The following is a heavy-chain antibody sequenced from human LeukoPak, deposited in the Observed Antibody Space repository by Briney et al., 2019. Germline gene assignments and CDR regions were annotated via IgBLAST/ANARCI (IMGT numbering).Heavy chain of an antibody. CDR3: ARDLGFYYDSSAYYYTSNYGMDV. Sequence: ASVKVSCKASGYTFTSYDINWVRQATGQGLEWMGWINPNSGNTGYAQKFQGRVTMTRNTSISTAYMELSSLRAEDTAMYYCARDLGFYYDSSAYYYTSNYGMDVWGQGTTVTVSS. CDR2: INPNSGNT. J-gene: IGHJ6*02. CDR1: GYTFTSYD. V-gene: IGHV1-8*01. D-gene: IGHD3-22*01.